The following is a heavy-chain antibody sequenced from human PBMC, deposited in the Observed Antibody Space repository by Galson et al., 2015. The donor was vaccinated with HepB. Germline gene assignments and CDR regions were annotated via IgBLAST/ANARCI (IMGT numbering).Heavy chain of an antibody. CDR1: GFTFSSYS. CDR2: ISSSSSYI. D-gene: IGHD3-3*01. Sequence: SLRLSCAASGFTFSSYSMNWVRQAPGKGLEWVSSISSSSSYIYYADSVKGRFTISRDNAKNSLYLQMNSLRAEDTAVYYCARCFGGINGYYDFWSGYYTGIPPDYWGQGTLVTVSS. V-gene: IGHV3-21*01. J-gene: IGHJ4*02. CDR3: ARCFGGINGYYDFWSGYYTGIPPDY.